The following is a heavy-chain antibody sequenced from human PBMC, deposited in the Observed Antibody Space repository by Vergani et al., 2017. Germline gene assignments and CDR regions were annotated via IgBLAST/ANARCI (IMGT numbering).Heavy chain of an antibody. J-gene: IGHJ5*02. Sequence: QLQLQESGPGLVKPSETLSLTCTVSGGSITYGAFYWGWIRQSPGKGLELIGSIYYSENKFYNPSLESRVTLSIDTTKNQFSLKLESVTAADTAVYYCARCFRDEGMIYGGTVENWFDPWGQGTLVTVSS. CDR2: IYYSENK. CDR1: GGSITYGAFY. D-gene: IGHD3-22*01. V-gene: IGHV4-39*01. CDR3: ARCFRDEGMIYGGTVENWFDP.